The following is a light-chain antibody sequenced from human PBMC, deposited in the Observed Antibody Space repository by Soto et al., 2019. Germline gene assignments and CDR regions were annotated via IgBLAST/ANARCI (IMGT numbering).Light chain of an antibody. J-gene: IGKJ1*01. CDR3: QQYGSSPRS. CDR1: QTISSN. CDR2: GAS. Sequence: ERVITQSPATLSVSPGESTNLSCRASQTISSNLAWYQQKPGQAPRLLIYGASSRATGIPDRFCGSVSGTDFTLTISRLEPEDFAVYYCQQYGSSPRSFGQGTKVDIK. V-gene: IGKV3-20*01.